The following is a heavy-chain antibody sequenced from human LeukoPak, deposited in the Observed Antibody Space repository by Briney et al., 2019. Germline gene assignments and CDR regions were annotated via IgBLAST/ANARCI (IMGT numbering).Heavy chain of an antibody. Sequence: PSETLSLTCTVSGGSIGSSSYYWSWIRQPPGKGLEWIGYIYYSGSTNYNPSLKSRVTISVDTSKNQFSLKLSSVTAADTAVYYCARGLRGPYYYDSSGYSLSLFYWGQGTLVTVSS. CDR1: GGSIGSSSYY. J-gene: IGHJ4*02. CDR2: IYYSGST. V-gene: IGHV4-61*01. D-gene: IGHD3-22*01. CDR3: ARGLRGPYYYDSSGYSLSLFY.